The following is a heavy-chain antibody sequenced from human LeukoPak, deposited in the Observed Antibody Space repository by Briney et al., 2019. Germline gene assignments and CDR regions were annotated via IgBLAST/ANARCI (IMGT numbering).Heavy chain of an antibody. J-gene: IGHJ3*02. CDR2: INAGNGNT. V-gene: IGHV1-3*01. CDR1: GYTFTSYA. Sequence: GASVKVSCKASGYTFTSYAMHWVRQAPGQRLEWMGWINAGNGNTKYSQKFQGRVTITRDTSASTAYMELSSLRSEDTAVYYCARERAEGGTMSWRAFDIWGQGTMVTVSS. CDR3: ARERAEGGTMSWRAFDI. D-gene: IGHD3-22*01.